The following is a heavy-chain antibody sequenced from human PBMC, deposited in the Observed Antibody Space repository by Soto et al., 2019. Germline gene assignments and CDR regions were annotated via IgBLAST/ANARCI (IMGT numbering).Heavy chain of an antibody. V-gene: IGHV1-2*04. CDR2: INPNSGGR. CDR1: GYTFNGYY. CDR3: ARAVYCSGSGRSSGRYCYYGMDV. J-gene: IGHJ6*04. Sequence: ASVKVSCKASGYTFNGYYIHWVRQAPGQGLEWMGWINPNSGGRNYAQKFQGWVTMTRDTSISTAYMEPSRLRSDDTAVYYCARAVYCSGSGRSSGRYCYYGMDVWGKGTTVTVSS. D-gene: IGHD2-15*01.